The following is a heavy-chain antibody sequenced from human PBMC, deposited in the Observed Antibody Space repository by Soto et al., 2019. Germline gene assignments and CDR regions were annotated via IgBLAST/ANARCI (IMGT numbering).Heavy chain of an antibody. V-gene: IGHV3-33*01. CDR2: IWYDGSNK. D-gene: IGHD6-19*01. CDR1: GFTFSSYG. Sequence: ESGGGVVQPGRSLRLSCAASGFTFSSYGMHWVRQAPGKGLEWVAVIWYDGSNKYYADSVKGRFTISRDNSKNTLYLQMNSLRAEDTAVYYCARDRLAVAGTDYYYGMDVWGQGTTVTVSS. J-gene: IGHJ6*02. CDR3: ARDRLAVAGTDYYYGMDV.